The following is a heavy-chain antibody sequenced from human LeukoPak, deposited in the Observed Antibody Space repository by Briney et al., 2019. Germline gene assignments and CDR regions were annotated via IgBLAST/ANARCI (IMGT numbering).Heavy chain of an antibody. CDR1: GGSFSGYY. V-gene: IGHV4-34*01. D-gene: IGHD3-3*01. CDR3: ARASRYYDFWSGYRNWFDP. CDR2: INHSGST. J-gene: IGHJ5*02. Sequence: SETLSLTCAVYGGSFSGYYWSWIRQPPGKGLEWIGEINHSGSTNYNPSLKSRVTISVDTSKNQFSLKLSPVTAADTAVYYCARASRYYDFWSGYRNWFDPWGQGTLVTVSS.